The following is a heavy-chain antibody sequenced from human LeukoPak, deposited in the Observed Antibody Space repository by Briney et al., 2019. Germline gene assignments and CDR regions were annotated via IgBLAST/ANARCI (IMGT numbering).Heavy chain of an antibody. Sequence: SVTLSLTCTVSGGSISSYYWSWIRQPAGKGLEWIGRIYTSGGTNYNPSLKSRVTMSVDTSKNQFSLKLSSVTAADTAVYYCARDAYYYDSSGYSPGFDYWGQGTLVTVSS. CDR3: ARDAYYYDSSGYSPGFDY. CDR2: IYTSGGT. CDR1: GGSISSYY. V-gene: IGHV4-4*07. J-gene: IGHJ4*02. D-gene: IGHD3-22*01.